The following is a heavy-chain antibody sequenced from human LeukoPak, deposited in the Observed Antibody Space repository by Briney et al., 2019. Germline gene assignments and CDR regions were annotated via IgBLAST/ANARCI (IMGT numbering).Heavy chain of an antibody. CDR1: GFFVSNNY. Sequence: GSLRLSCAASGFFVSNNYMSWVRQAPGKGLEWVSVIYPGGSTYYADSVRGRFTISRDNAKKTVYLQMNSLRHEDTAVYYCSRGHDGLDIWGQGTMVTVSS. V-gene: IGHV3-66*02. J-gene: IGHJ3*02. CDR2: IYPGGST. CDR3: SRGHDGLDI.